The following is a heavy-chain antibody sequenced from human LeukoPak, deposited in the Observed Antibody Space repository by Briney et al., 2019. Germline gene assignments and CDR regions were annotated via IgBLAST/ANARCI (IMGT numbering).Heavy chain of an antibody. J-gene: IGHJ6*03. CDR2: IWFDGSVK. CDR1: GFTFNTHG. CDR3: AREATAPRPFSTDYYYYMDV. Sequence: GGSLRLSCAASGFTFNTHGMHWVRQAPGKGLEWVAAIWFDGSVKHYSDAVKGRFTSSRDTSKNTFYLQMNSLRVEDTAVYYCAREATAPRPFSTDYYYYMDVWGKGTTVTVSS. V-gene: IGHV3-33*08. D-gene: IGHD6-6*01.